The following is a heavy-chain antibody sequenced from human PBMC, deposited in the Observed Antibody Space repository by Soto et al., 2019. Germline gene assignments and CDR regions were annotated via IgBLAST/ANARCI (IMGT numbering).Heavy chain of an antibody. CDR3: ARFYGFLLQYYFDY. CDR2: IYYSGST. J-gene: IGHJ4*02. D-gene: IGHD4-17*01. V-gene: IGHV4-39*01. CDR1: GGSISSSSYY. Sequence: PSETLSLTCTVSGGSISSSSYYWGWIRQPPGKGLEWIGSIYYSGSTYYNPSLKSRVTISVDTSKNQFSLKLSSVAAADTAVYYCARFYGFLLQYYFDYWGQGTLVTVSS.